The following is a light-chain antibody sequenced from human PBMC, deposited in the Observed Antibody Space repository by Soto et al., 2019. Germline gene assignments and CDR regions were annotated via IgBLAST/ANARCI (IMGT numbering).Light chain of an antibody. Sequence: HSVLTQPASVSGSPGQSITISCTGTSSDVGGYNHVSWYQQHPGKAPKLMIYDVSNRPSGVSNRFSGSKSGNTASLTISGLQAEDEADYYCSSYTSSSTSYVFGPGTKVTVL. V-gene: IGLV2-14*01. CDR1: SSDVGGYNH. J-gene: IGLJ1*01. CDR3: SSYTSSSTSYV. CDR2: DVS.